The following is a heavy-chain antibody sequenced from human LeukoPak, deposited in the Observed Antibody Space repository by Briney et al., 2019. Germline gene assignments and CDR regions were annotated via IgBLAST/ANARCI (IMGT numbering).Heavy chain of an antibody. V-gene: IGHV3-23*01. J-gene: IGHJ4*02. Sequence: GGSLRLSCAASGFTFSSYAMSWVRQAPGKGLEWVSGISGSGGSTYYADSVKGRFTISRDNSRNTLYLQMNSLRAEDTAVYYCAKVMGMWFGDYWGQGTLVTVSS. CDR1: GFTFSSYA. CDR2: ISGSGGST. D-gene: IGHD3-10*01. CDR3: AKVMGMWFGDY.